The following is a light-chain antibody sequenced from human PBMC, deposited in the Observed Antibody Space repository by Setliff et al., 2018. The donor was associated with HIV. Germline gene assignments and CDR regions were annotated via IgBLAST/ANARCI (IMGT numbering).Light chain of an antibody. Sequence: QSALTQPASVSGYPGQSITISCPGTSSDVGRYNFVSWYQQHPGQVPKLLISDVSNRHSGVSARFSGSKSGNTASLTISGLRTEDEADYYCNSFTNPSGRVVGTGTKVTVL. CDR1: SSDVGRYNF. V-gene: IGLV2-14*03. J-gene: IGLJ1*01. CDR3: NSFTNPSGRV. CDR2: DVS.